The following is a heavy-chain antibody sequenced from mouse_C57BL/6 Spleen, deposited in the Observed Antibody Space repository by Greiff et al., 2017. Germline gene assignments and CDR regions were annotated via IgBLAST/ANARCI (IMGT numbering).Heavy chain of an antibody. V-gene: IGHV5-16*01. CDR2: INYDGSST. CDR1: GFTFSDYY. Sequence: EVKLVESEGGLVQPGSSMTLSCTASGFTFSDYYMAWVRQVPEKGLEWVANINYDGSSTYYLDSVKSRFIISRDNAKNILYLQMSSLKSEDTATYYFARGYSNYCYFEVWGTGTTVTVSS. J-gene: IGHJ1*03. CDR3: ARGYSNYCYFEV. D-gene: IGHD2-5*01.